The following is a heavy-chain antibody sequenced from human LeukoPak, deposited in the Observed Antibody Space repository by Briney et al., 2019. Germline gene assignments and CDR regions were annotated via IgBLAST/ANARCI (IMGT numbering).Heavy chain of an antibody. V-gene: IGHV1-18*01. J-gene: IGHJ4*02. CDR1: GYTFTSYG. CDR2: ISAYNGNT. Sequence: ASVKVSCKASGYTFTSYGISWVRQAPGQGLEWMGWISAYNGNTNYAQKLQGRVTMTTDTSTSTAYMELRSLRSDDTAVYYCARQPHYSSSSTGFDYWGQGTLVTVSS. D-gene: IGHD6-13*01. CDR3: ARQPHYSSSSTGFDY.